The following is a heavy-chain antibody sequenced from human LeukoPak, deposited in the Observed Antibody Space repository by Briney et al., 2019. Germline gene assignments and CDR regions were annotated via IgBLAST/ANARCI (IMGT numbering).Heavy chain of an antibody. CDR2: MKPNSGDT. CDR1: AYTFTSYD. CDR3: ATGPPESSSSDY. Sequence: GASVTVSFTASAYTFTSYDINWVRQATGQGREWMGWMKPNSGDTGYAQKFQGRVAMTRNTSISTAYMELSSVTSEDTAVYYCATGPPESSSSDYWGQGTLVTVSS. D-gene: IGHD6-13*01. V-gene: IGHV1-8*01. J-gene: IGHJ4*02.